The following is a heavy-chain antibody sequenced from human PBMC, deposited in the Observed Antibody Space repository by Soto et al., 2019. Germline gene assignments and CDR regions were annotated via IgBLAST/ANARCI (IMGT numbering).Heavy chain of an antibody. V-gene: IGHV3-23*01. CDR2: ISGSGGST. D-gene: IGHD6-6*01. CDR3: ARSRSSSSSSSLDY. CDR1: GFTFSSYA. Sequence: GGSLRLSCAASGFTFSSYAMSWVRQAPGKGLEWVSAISGSGGSTYYADSVKGRFTISRDNSKNTLYLQMGSLRAEDMAVYYCARSRSSSSSSSLDYWGQGTLVTVSS. J-gene: IGHJ4*02.